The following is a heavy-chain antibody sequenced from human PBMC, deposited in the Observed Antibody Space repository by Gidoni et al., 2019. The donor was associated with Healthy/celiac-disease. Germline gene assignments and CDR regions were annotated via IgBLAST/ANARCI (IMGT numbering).Heavy chain of an antibody. J-gene: IGHJ6*02. CDR3: AREAATPYYYYGMDV. V-gene: IGHV3-48*02. CDR1: GFTFSSYS. D-gene: IGHD2-15*01. CDR2: ISSSSSTI. Sequence: GESGGGLVQPGGSLRLSCAASGFTFSSYSMNWVRQAPGKGLEWVSYISSSSSTIYYADSVKGRFTISRDNAKNSLYLQMNSLRDEDTAVYYCAREAATPYYYYGMDVWGQGTTVTVSS.